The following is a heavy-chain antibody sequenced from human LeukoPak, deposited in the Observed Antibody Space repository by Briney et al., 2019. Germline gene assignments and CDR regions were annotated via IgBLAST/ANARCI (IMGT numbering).Heavy chain of an antibody. V-gene: IGHV1-69*04. CDR1: GGTFSSSA. CDR3: ATRDSSGYSDY. D-gene: IGHD3-22*01. Sequence: ASVKVSCKASGGTFSSSAISWVRQAPGQGLEWMGRIIPILGIANYAQKFQGRVTITADKSTSTAYMELSSLRSEDTAVYYCATRDSSGYSDYWGQGTLVTVSS. CDR2: IIPILGIA. J-gene: IGHJ4*02.